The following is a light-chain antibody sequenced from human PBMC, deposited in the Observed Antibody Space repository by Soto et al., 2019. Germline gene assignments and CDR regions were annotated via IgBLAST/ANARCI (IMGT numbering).Light chain of an antibody. CDR1: QSVSRN. Sequence: EIVMTQSPATLSVSPGERATLSCRASQSVSRNLAWYQQKPGQAPRLLIYGASTRATAISARFSGGGSGTEFTLIISSLQSEDFVVYYCQQYNNWPSITFGQGTRLEIK. J-gene: IGKJ5*01. CDR3: QQYNNWPSIT. V-gene: IGKV3-15*01. CDR2: GAS.